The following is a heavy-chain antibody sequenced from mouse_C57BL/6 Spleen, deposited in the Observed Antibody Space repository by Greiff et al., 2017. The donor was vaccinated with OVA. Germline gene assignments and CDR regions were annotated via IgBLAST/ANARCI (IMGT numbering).Heavy chain of an antibody. CDR1: GYTFTSYG. V-gene: IGHV1-81*01. CDR3: ARRGYDYDLGYAMDY. CDR2: IYPRSGNT. D-gene: IGHD2-4*01. J-gene: IGHJ4*01. Sequence: QVQLKQSGAELARPGASVKLSCKASGYTFTSYGISWVKQRTGQGLEWIGEIYPRSGNTYYNEKFKGKATLTADKSSSTAYMELRSLTSEDSAVYFCARRGYDYDLGYAMDYWGQGTSVTVSS.